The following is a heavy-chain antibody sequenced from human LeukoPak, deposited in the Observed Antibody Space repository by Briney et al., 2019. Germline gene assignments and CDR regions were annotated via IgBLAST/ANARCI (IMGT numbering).Heavy chain of an antibody. CDR1: GFTCSSYA. CDR3: VKGGHSSSWYGLGYYFDY. D-gene: IGHD6-13*01. V-gene: IGHV3-64D*06. CDR2: ISSNGGST. Sequence: GGSLTLSCSASGFTCSSYAMHWVRQPPGKGLEYVSAISSNGGSTYYADSVKDRFTISRDNSKTTLYLQMSSLRAEDTAVYYCVKGGHSSSWYGLGYYFDYWGQGTLVTVSS. J-gene: IGHJ4*02.